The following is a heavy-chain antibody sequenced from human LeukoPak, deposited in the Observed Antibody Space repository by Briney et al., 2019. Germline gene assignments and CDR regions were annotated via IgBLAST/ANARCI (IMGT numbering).Heavy chain of an antibody. CDR2: IIPIFGTA. CDR1: GGTFSSYA. J-gene: IGHJ4*02. D-gene: IGHD2-21*01. CDR3: ASEGMVLAYCGGDCYTFDY. V-gene: IGHV1-69*01. Sequence: SVKVSFKASGGTFSSYAISWVRLAPGQGLEWVGGIIPIFGTANYAQKFQGRVTITADESTSTAYMELSSLRSEDTAVYYCASEGMVLAYCGGDCYTFDYWGQGTLVTVSS.